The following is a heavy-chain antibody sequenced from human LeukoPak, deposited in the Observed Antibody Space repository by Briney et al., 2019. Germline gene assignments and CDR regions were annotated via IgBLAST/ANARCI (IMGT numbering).Heavy chain of an antibody. D-gene: IGHD4/OR15-4a*01. CDR3: VPSANYYYFDY. CDR1: GYTFTGYY. Sequence: ASVRVSCKASGYTFTGYYMHWVRQAPGLGFEWMGWINPKSGGTSYPQKFQGRLTMTRDTSISTAYMELSRLRSDDTAVYYCVPSANYYYFDYWGQGTLVTVSS. J-gene: IGHJ4*02. V-gene: IGHV1-2*02. CDR2: INPKSGGT.